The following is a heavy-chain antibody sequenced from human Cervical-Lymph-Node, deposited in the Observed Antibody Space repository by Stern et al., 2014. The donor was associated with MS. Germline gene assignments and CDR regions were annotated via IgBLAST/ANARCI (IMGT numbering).Heavy chain of an antibody. J-gene: IGHJ5*02. CDR3: ARGATQAFDP. Sequence: VQLVESGPGLVKPSETLSLTCTVSGGSISSYYWSWIRQPPGKGLEWFGYIYYSGSTNYNPSLKSRVTISVDTSKNQFSLKLSSVTAADTAVYYCARGATQAFDPWGQGTLVTVSS. V-gene: IGHV4-59*01. CDR2: IYYSGST. CDR1: GGSISSYY.